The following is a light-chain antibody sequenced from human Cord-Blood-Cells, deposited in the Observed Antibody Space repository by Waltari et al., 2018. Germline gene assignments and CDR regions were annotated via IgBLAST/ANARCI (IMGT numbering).Light chain of an antibody. CDR2: EVS. CDR3: SSYAGSNNLV. J-gene: IGLJ2*01. CDR1: SSYVGGYTY. Sequence: QSALTQPPSASGSPGQSVTISCTGTSSYVGGYTYVSWYQQHPGKAPKLMIYEVSKRPSGVPDRFAGSKSGNTASLTVSGLQAEDEADYYCSSYAGSNNLVFGGGTKLTVL. V-gene: IGLV2-8*01.